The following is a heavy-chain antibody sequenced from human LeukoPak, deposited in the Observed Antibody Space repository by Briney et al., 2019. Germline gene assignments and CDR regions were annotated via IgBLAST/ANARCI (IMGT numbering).Heavy chain of an antibody. CDR1: GYSFTSYW. V-gene: IGHV5-51*01. CDR2: IYPGDSDT. D-gene: IGHD6-19*01. J-gene: IGHJ4*02. CDR3: ASPPPWSSGWYFLYY. Sequence: GESLKISCKGSGYSFTSYWIGWVRQMPGKGLEWMGIIYPGDSDTRYSPSFQGQVTISADKSISPAYLQWSSLKASDTAMYYCASPPPWSSGWYFLYYWGQGTLVTVSS.